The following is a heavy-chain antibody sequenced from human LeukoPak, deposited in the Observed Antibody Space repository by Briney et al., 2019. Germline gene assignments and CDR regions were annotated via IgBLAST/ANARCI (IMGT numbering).Heavy chain of an antibody. J-gene: IGHJ4*02. D-gene: IGHD3-22*01. CDR1: GFTFSSYA. CDR3: AKDSPLGYYDSSGYLDY. Sequence: GGSLRLSCAASGFTFSSYAMSWVRQAPGKGLEWVSAISGSGGGTYYADSVKGRFTISRDNSKNTLYLQMNSLRAEDTAVYYCAKDSPLGYYDSSGYLDYWGQGTLVTVSS. V-gene: IGHV3-23*01. CDR2: ISGSGGGT.